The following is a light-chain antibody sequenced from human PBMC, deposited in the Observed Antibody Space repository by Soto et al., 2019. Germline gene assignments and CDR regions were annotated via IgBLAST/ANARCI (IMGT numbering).Light chain of an antibody. J-gene: IGKJ1*01. CDR2: GAS. CDR3: QNYNRAPWT. Sequence: DIQMTQSPSSLSASVGNRFTITCRAREDISNYLAWYQQKPGKVPKLLIYGASTLQSGVPSRFSGSGSGTEFTLTISSLQTEDVATYYCQNYNRAPWTFGQGTKVESK. CDR1: EDISNY. V-gene: IGKV1-27*01.